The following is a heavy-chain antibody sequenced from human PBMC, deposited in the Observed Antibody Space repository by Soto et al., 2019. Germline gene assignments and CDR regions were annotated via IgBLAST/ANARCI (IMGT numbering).Heavy chain of an antibody. CDR3: ARGRDCSGGSCYPRAYYYYYYMDV. CDR2: INHSGST. Sequence: PSETLSLTCAVYGGSFSGYYWSWIRQPPGKGLEWIGEINHSGSTNYNPSLKSRVTISVDTSKNQFSLKLSSVTAADTAVYYFARGRDCSGGSCYPRAYYYYYYMDVWGKGTTVTVSS. CDR1: GGSFSGYY. J-gene: IGHJ6*03. V-gene: IGHV4-34*01. D-gene: IGHD2-15*01.